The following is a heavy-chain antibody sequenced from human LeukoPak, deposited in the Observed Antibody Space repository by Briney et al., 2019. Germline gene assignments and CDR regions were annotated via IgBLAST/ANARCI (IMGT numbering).Heavy chain of an antibody. J-gene: IGHJ5*02. CDR3: ARGGYVWGSYRYTGNWFDP. CDR2: IYHSGST. CDR1: GGSISSSNW. D-gene: IGHD3-16*02. Sequence: SETLSLTCAVSGGSISSSNWWSWVRQPPGKGLEWIGEIYHSGSTNYNPSLKSRVTISVDTSKNQFSLKLSSVTAADTAVYYCARGGYVWGSYRYTGNWFDPWGQGTLVTVSS. V-gene: IGHV4-4*02.